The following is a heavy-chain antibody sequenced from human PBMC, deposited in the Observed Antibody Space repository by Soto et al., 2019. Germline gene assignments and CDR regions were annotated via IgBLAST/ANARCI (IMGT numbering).Heavy chain of an antibody. J-gene: IGHJ4*02. CDR3: AHIVPFDYRGYNFEF. Sequence: QITLKESGPTLVKPTQTLTLTCTFSGFSLSTHTVGVAWIRQPPGKALEWLALIYWDEDKRYSPSLKSRPTISQDTAENQVVLTMTKMDPVDTATYCCAHIVPFDYRGYNFEFWGQGIRVTVSS. V-gene: IGHV2-5*02. CDR1: GFSLSTHTVG. CDR2: IYWDEDK. D-gene: IGHD3-9*01.